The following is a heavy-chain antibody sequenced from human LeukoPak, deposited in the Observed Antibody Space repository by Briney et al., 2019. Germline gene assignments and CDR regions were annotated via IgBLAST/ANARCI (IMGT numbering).Heavy chain of an antibody. CDR2: IIPIFGTA. CDR3: ARVGVVVPEQFDY. CDR1: GYTFTGYY. V-gene: IGHV1-69*13. J-gene: IGHJ4*02. Sequence: SVKVSCKASGYTFTGYYMHWVRQAPGQGLEWMGGIIPIFGTANYAQKFQGRVTITADESTSTAYMELSSLRSEDTAVYYCARVGVVVPEQFDYWGQGTLVTVSS. D-gene: IGHD2-15*01.